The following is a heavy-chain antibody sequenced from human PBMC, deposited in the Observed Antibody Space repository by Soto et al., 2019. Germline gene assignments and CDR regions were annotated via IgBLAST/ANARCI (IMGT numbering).Heavy chain of an antibody. J-gene: IGHJ4*02. D-gene: IGHD5-12*01. Sequence: QVQLVQSGAEVTKPGASVKVSCKASGYTFTNHYMHWVRQGPGQGLEWMGVINPSGGSTDYAQKFQGRVTMTRDTPTSTVYMEVSSLRSEDTAVFYCAREGNGYNLGPSVDFDYWGQGTLVTVSS. CDR3: AREGNGYNLGPSVDFDY. V-gene: IGHV1-46*01. CDR1: GYTFTNHY. CDR2: INPSGGST.